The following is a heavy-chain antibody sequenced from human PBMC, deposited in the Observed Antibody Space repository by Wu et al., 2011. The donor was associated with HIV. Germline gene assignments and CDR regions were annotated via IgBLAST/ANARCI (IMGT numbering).Heavy chain of an antibody. V-gene: IGHV1-69*11. J-gene: IGHJ5*02. CDR1: GGTLRKYA. CDR3: ARVVPYCSSASPRCGFDP. Sequence: QAQLVQSGAEVREPGSSVKVSCKASGGTLRKYAFSWVRQAPGQGLEWIGGIVPVLGGSNYARRFQGRVTIIADESRTTVHMEVRSLRSDDTAVYYCARVVPYCSSASPRCGFDPWGQGTLVTVSS. CDR2: IVPVLGGS. D-gene: IGHD2-2*01.